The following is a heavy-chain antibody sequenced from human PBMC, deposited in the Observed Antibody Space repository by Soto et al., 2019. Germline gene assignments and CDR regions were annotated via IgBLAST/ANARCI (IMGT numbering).Heavy chain of an antibody. CDR1: GFTFSDYY. V-gene: IGHV3-11*01. CDR2: ISSSGSTI. J-gene: IGHJ6*03. D-gene: IGHD2-15*01. CDR3: ARARGDCSGGSCYGRYYYYYYMDV. Sequence: GGSLRLSCAASGFTFSDYYMSWIRRAPGKGLEWVSYISSSGSTIYYADSVKGRFTISRDNAKNSLYLQMNSLRAEDTAVYYCARARGDCSGGSCYGRYYYYYYMDVWGKGTTVTVSS.